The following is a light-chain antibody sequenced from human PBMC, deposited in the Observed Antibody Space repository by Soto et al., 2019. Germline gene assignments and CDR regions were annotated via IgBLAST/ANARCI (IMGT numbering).Light chain of an antibody. CDR2: EVS. CDR3: TSHAGSNNYV. V-gene: IGLV2-8*01. Sequence: QSGLAQPPSASGHPGQSVTISCTGTSSDVGGYNYVSWYQQHPGKAPKLIISEVSKRPSGVPDRFSGSKSGNTASLTVSGLQAQDEADYYCTSHAGSNNYVFGTGTKVTVL. CDR1: SSDVGGYNY. J-gene: IGLJ1*01.